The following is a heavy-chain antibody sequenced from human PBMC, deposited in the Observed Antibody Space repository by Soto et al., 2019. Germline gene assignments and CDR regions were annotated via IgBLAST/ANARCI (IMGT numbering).Heavy chain of an antibody. J-gene: IGHJ4*02. CDR1: GYTFTNYY. V-gene: IGHV1-46*03. CDR2: ISLSGGTT. D-gene: IGHD3-3*01. CDR3: ASRASSAYLPYFDY. Sequence: QVQLVQSGAEVKKPGASVKVSCKASGYTFTNYYLHWVRQAPGQGLEWMGIISLSGGTTSYAQKFQGRVTLTWDTSTSTLYMELSRLTSEDTAIYYCASRASSAYLPYFDYWGQGTLVTVSS.